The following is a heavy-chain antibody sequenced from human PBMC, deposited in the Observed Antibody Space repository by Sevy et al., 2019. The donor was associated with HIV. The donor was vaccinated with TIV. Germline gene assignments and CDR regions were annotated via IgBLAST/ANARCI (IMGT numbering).Heavy chain of an antibody. Sequence: GGSLRLSCAASGFTFSNYWMHWVRQAPGKGLVWVSRIKTDGSNRDSADSVKGRFFISRDNAKNMLYLQMNSLRAEDTAAYYCAREGDTVLVPTAVDAFDFWGQGTMVTVSS. D-gene: IGHD2-2*01. J-gene: IGHJ3*01. V-gene: IGHV3-74*01. CDR1: GFTFSNYW. CDR3: AREGDTVLVPTAVDAFDF. CDR2: IKTDGSNR.